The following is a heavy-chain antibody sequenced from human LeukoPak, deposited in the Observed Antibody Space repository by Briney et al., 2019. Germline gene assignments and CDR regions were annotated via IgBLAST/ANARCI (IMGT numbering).Heavy chain of an antibody. CDR3: AKDHYWSIDY. CDR2: IKGDGIST. V-gene: IGHV3-74*01. D-gene: IGHD3-3*01. J-gene: IGHJ4*02. CDR1: GFDFSSNW. Sequence: GGSLRLSCAASGFDFSSNWMHWVRHAPGQGLVWVSRIKGDGISTNYADSVKGRFTIPRDIAKNTLYLQMNSLRAEDTGVYYCAKDHYWSIDYWGRGTLVTVSS.